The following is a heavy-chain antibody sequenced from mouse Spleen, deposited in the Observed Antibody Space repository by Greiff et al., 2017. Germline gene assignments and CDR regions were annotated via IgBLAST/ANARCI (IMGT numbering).Heavy chain of an antibody. D-gene: IGHD2-4*01. V-gene: IGHV7-3*01. CDR2: IRNKANGYTT. J-gene: IGHJ2*01. Sequence: EVQRVESGGGLVQPGGSLSLSCAASGFTFTDYYMSWVRQPPGKALEWLGFIRNKANGYTTEYSASVKGRFTISRDNSQSILYLQMNALRAEDSATYYCAREGMITRFFDYWGQGTTLTVSS. CDR1: GFTFTDYY. CDR3: AREGMITRFFDY.